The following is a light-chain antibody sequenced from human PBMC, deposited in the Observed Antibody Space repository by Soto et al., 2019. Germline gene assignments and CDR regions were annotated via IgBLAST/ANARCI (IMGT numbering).Light chain of an antibody. V-gene: IGKV1-5*03. CDR3: QQYYSYST. Sequence: DIQMTQSPSTLSASIGDRVTITCRASQSIDAWLAWYQQKPGKAPKLLLYKASNLESGVPSRFSGSGSGTEFTLTISSLQPDDFATYYCQQYYSYSTFGRGTKVDIK. CDR1: QSIDAW. CDR2: KAS. J-gene: IGKJ1*01.